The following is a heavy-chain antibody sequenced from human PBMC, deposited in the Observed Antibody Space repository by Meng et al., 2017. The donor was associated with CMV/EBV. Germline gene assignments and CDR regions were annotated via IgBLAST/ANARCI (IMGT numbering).Heavy chain of an antibody. Sequence: ASVKVSCKASGYTFTGYYMHWVRQAPGQGLEWMGWINPNSGGTNYAQKFQGRLTMTRDTSISTAYMELSRLRSDDTAVYYCARDQHLDCGGDCYTTPLGYWGQGTLVTVSS. V-gene: IGHV1-2*02. J-gene: IGHJ4*02. CDR2: INPNSGGT. CDR3: ARDQHLDCGGDCYTTPLGY. CDR1: GYTFTGYY. D-gene: IGHD2-21*01.